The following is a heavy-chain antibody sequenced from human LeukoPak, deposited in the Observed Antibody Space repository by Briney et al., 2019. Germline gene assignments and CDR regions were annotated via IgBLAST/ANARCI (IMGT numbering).Heavy chain of an antibody. V-gene: IGHV4-39*02. CDR2: IFHSGNT. Sequence: IRSDTLSLTCTVSAGSMTASSSYCGWIREPPGAGLEWIATIFHSGNTYFNPSLKTRVTIAVGTSKIHFSLTLSSVTAADTAVYYCARRKRSGCSSTSCLLNWFDPWGQGTLVTVSS. J-gene: IGHJ5*02. D-gene: IGHD2-2*01. CDR1: AGSMTASSSY. CDR3: ARRKRSGCSSTSCLLNWFDP.